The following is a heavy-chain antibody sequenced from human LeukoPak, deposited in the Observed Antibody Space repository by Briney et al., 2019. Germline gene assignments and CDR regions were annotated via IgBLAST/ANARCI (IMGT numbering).Heavy chain of an antibody. J-gene: IGHJ4*02. CDR2: IYYGGST. D-gene: IGHD3-10*01. Sequence: SETLSLTCTVSGGSISSYYWSWIRQPPGKGLEWIGYIYYGGSTYSNPSLKSRVTISADTSKNEFSLKLTPVTAADTAVYYCARSSVSGTYSGGYWGQGILVTVSS. CDR3: ARSSVSGTYSGGY. CDR1: GGSISSYY. V-gene: IGHV4-59*08.